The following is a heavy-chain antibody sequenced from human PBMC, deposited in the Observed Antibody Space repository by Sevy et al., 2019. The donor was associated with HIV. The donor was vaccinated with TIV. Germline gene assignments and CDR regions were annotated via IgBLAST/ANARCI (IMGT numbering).Heavy chain of an antibody. CDR2: ISSSSYI. V-gene: IGHV3-21*01. J-gene: IGHJ3*02. CDR1: GFTFSSYS. CDR3: ARGGYCGGDCYPFGAFDI. Sequence: LSLTCAASGFTFSSYSMNWVRQAPGKGLEWVSSISSSSYIYYADSVKGRFTISRDNAKNSLYLQMNSLRAEDTAVYYCARGGYCGGDCYPFGAFDIWGQGTMVTVSS. D-gene: IGHD2-21*01.